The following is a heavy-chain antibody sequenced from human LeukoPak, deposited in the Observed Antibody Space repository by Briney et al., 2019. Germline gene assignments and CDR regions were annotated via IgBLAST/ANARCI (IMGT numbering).Heavy chain of an antibody. Sequence: SETLSLTCTVSGGSISSSSYYWGWIRQPPGKGLEWIGSVYYSGSTYYNPSLKSRVTISVDTSKNQFSLKLSSVTAADTAVYYCARGSGYSGSWSYYYYYYYMDVWGKGTTVTVSS. CDR2: VYYSGST. V-gene: IGHV4-39*07. CDR3: ARGSGYSGSWSYYYYYYYMDV. D-gene: IGHD6-13*01. CDR1: GGSISSSSYY. J-gene: IGHJ6*03.